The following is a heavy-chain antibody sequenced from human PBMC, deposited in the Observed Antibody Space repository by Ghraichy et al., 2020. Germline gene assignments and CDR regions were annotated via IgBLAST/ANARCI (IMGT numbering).Heavy chain of an antibody. CDR3: ARDGRGGYSYGYFDY. J-gene: IGHJ4*02. D-gene: IGHD5-18*01. Sequence: SETLSLTCTVSGGSISSSSYYWGWIRQPPGKGLEWIGSIYYSGSTYYNPSLKSRVTISVDTSKNQFSLKLSSVTAADTAVYYCARDGRGGYSYGYFDYWGQGTLVTVSS. CDR2: IYYSGST. V-gene: IGHV4-39*07. CDR1: GGSISSSSYY.